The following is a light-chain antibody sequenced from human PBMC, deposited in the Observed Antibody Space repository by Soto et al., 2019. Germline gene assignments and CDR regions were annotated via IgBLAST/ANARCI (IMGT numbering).Light chain of an antibody. CDR1: QSVSSSY. CDR3: QQYNNWPPT. Sequence: EVVLTQSPGTLSLSPGEGATRACRASQSVSSSYLAWYQQKPGQASRLLIYGASSRATGIPDRFSGSGSGTEFTLTISRLQSDDFAVYYCQQYNNWPPTFGPGTKWIS. CDR2: GAS. J-gene: IGKJ3*01. V-gene: IGKV3-20*01.